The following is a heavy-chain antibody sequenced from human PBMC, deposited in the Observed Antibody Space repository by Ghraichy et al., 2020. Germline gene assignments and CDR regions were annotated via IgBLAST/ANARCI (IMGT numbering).Heavy chain of an antibody. J-gene: IGHJ3*01. D-gene: IGHD1-14*01. CDR1: GGSIRSYY. CDR3: ARGPIGNQGVVDV. V-gene: IGHV4-59*01. Sequence: SETLSLTCTVSGGSIRSYYWSWIRQPPGKGLEWIGHIYYSGGPNYNPSLKSRVSISVDRSENQFSLTLTSVTAADTATYYCARGPIGNQGVVDVWGQGT. CDR2: IYYSGGP.